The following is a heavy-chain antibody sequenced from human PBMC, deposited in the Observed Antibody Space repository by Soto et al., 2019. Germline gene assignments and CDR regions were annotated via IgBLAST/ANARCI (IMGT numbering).Heavy chain of an antibody. V-gene: IGHV3-30*18. CDR3: AKDVAAAGTGDY. CDR1: GFTFSSYG. Sequence: QVQLVESGGGVVQPGRSLRLSCAASGFTFSSYGMHRVRQAPGKGLEWVAVISYDGSNKYYADSVKGRFTISRDNSKNTLYLQMNSLRAEDTAVYYCAKDVAAAGTGDYWGQGTLVTVSS. J-gene: IGHJ4*02. D-gene: IGHD6-13*01. CDR2: ISYDGSNK.